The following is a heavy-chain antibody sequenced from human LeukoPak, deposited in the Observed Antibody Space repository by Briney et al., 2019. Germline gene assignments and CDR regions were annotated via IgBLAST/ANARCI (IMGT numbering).Heavy chain of an antibody. D-gene: IGHD6-13*01. V-gene: IGHV4-4*07. CDR3: AYPLEQQLGMDV. Sequence: PSETLSLTCTVSGGSISSYYWSWIRQPAGKGLEWIGRIYTSGSTNYNPSLKSRVTMSVDTSKYQFSLKLSSVTAADTAVYYCAYPLEQQLGMDVWAQGTTVTVSS. J-gene: IGHJ6*02. CDR1: GGSISSYY. CDR2: IYTSGST.